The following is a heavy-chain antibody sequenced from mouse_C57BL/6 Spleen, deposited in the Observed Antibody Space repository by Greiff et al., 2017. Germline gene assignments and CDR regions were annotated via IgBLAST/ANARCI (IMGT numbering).Heavy chain of an antibody. Sequence: QVQLQQSGAELVRPGTSVKVSCKASGYAFTNYLIEWVKQRPGQGLEWIGVINPGSGGPNYTEKFKGKATLTADKSSSTAYMQLSSLTSEDSAVYVCARDRYYGSSHWYFDVWGTGTTVTVSS. CDR1: GYAFTNYL. CDR2: INPGSGGP. J-gene: IGHJ1*03. CDR3: ARDRYYGSSHWYFDV. D-gene: IGHD1-1*01. V-gene: IGHV1-54*01.